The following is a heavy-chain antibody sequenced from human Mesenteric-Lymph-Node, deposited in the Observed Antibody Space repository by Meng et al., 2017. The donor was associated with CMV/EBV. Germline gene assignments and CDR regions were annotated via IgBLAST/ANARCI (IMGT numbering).Heavy chain of an antibody. D-gene: IGHD1-26*01. CDR3: ARGGELLYAQFDY. CDR1: GGTFSSYA. Sequence: SVKVSCKASGGTFSSYAISWVRQAPGQGLEWMGGIIPIFGTANYAQKFQGRVTITTDESTSTAYMELSSLRSEDTAVYYCARGGELLYAQFDYWGQGTLVPSPQ. V-gene: IGHV1-69*05. J-gene: IGHJ4*02. CDR2: IIPIFGTA.